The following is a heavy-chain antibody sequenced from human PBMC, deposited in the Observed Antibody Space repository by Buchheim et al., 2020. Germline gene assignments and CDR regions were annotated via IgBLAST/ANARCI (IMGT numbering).Heavy chain of an antibody. V-gene: IGHV3-48*01. J-gene: IGHJ4*02. Sequence: EVQMVESGGGLVQPGGSLRLSCAASGFTFSSYSMNWVRQAPGKGLEWVSYISIYSSTIYYADSVKGRFTISRDNATNSLYLQMNSLRAEDTAVYYCARDSEQWLVPFDYWGQGTL. CDR1: GFTFSSYS. D-gene: IGHD6-19*01. CDR2: ISIYSSTI. CDR3: ARDSEQWLVPFDY.